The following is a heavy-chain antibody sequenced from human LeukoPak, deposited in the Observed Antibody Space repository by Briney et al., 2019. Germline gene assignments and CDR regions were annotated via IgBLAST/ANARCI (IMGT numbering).Heavy chain of an antibody. D-gene: IGHD4-17*01. CDR2: IYYSGST. CDR3: ARRLYGDYGHFFDY. Sequence: SETLSLTCTVSGGSISSYYWSWIRQPPGKGLEWIGYIYYSGSTNYNPSLESRVTISLDTSKNQFSLYLNSVTAADTAVYFCARRLYGDYGHFFDYWGQGTLVTVSS. V-gene: IGHV4-59*08. J-gene: IGHJ4*02. CDR1: GGSISSYY.